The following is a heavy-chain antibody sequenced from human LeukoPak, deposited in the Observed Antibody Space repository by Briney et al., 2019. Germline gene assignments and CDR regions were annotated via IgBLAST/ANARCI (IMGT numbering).Heavy chain of an antibody. J-gene: IGHJ4*02. CDR2: IYPGDSDDT. V-gene: IGHV5-51*01. CDR1: GYSFTDYW. CDR3: ARLLGPNRALDY. Sequence: GESLKISCKGSGYSFTDYWIAWVRQMPGKGLDWMGIIYPGDSDDTTYSPSFQGQATFSADNSISTAYLQWSSLQASDTAIYYCARLLGPNRALDYWGQGTLVTVSS.